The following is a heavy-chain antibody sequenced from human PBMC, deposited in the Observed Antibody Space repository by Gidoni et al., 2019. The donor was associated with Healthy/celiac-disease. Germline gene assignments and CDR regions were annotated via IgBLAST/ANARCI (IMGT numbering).Heavy chain of an antibody. J-gene: IGHJ6*02. Sequence: QVQLVQSGAAVTHPGASVKVSCTVSGYTLTELSMHWVRQAPGKGLEWMGGFDPEDGETIYAQKFQGRVTMTEDTSTDTAYMELSSLRSEDTAVYYCATGRVGASDYYYGMDVWGQGTTVTVSS. CDR3: ATGRVGASDYYYGMDV. D-gene: IGHD1-26*01. CDR1: GYTLTELS. V-gene: IGHV1-24*01. CDR2: FDPEDGET.